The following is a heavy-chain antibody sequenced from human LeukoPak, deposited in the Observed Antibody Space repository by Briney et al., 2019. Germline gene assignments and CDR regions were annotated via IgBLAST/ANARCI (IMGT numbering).Heavy chain of an antibody. J-gene: IGHJ6*02. CDR2: ISGSGAST. D-gene: IGHD2-2*01. V-gene: IGHV3-23*01. Sequence: PGGSLLSCCAASGSTISSYVMSWVRQAPGKGLEWVSAISGSGASTYYADSVKGRFTISGDNSKNTLYLQMNSLRAEDTAVYYCAKVIVVVPAAYGMDVWGQGTTVTVSS. CDR3: AKVIVVVPAAYGMDV. CDR1: GSTISSYV.